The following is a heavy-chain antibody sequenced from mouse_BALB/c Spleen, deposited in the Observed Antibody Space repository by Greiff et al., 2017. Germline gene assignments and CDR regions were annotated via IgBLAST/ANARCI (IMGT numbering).Heavy chain of an antibody. CDR3: ARDLNYGSHGYFDV. Sequence: EVKVVESGGGLVQPGGSLRLSCTTSGFTFTDYYMSWVRQPPGKALEWLGFIRNKANGYTTEYSATVKGRFTISRDNSQSILYLQMNTLRAEDSATYYCARDLNYGSHGYFDVWGAGTTVTVSS. CDR1: GFTFTDYY. J-gene: IGHJ1*01. D-gene: IGHD1-2*01. CDR2: IRNKANGYTT. V-gene: IGHV7-3*02.